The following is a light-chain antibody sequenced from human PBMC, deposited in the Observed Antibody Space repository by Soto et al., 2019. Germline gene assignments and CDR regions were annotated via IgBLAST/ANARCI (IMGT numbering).Light chain of an antibody. V-gene: IGLV2-14*01. CDR2: EVS. CDR1: SSDVGGYNY. Sequence: QSALTQPASVSGSPGQSITISCTGTSSDVGGYNYVSWYQQHPGKAPKLMIYEVSNRPSGVSNRFSGSKSGNTASLTISGLLAEDEADYYCSSYTSSSTLEGYVFGTGTKLTVL. J-gene: IGLJ1*01. CDR3: SSYTSSSTLEGYV.